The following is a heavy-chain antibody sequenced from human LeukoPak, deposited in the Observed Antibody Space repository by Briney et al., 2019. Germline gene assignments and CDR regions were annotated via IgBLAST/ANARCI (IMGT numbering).Heavy chain of an antibody. CDR1: GFTFSSYA. J-gene: IGHJ4*02. CDR3: AKIFQPLSPYYFDY. D-gene: IGHD2-2*01. CDR2: ISGSGDNT. Sequence: QPGGSLRLSCAASGFTFSSYAMSWVRQAPGKGLEWVSVISGSGDNTYYADSVKGRFTISRDNSKTTLYLQMNSLRAEDTAVYYCAKIFQPLSPYYFDYWGQGTLVTVSS. V-gene: IGHV3-23*01.